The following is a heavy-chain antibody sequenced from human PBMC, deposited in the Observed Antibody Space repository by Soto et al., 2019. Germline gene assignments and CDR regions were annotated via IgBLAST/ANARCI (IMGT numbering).Heavy chain of an antibody. CDR2: IIPIFGTA. CDR1: GGTFSSYA. V-gene: IGHV1-69*06. Sequence: SVKVSSKASGGTFSSYAISWLRQAPGQGLEWMGGIIPIFGTANYTQKFQGRVTITADKSTSTAYMELSSLRSEDTAVYYCATGRYYYDSSGPIWFDPWGQGTLVTVSS. J-gene: IGHJ5*02. D-gene: IGHD3-22*01. CDR3: ATGRYYYDSSGPIWFDP.